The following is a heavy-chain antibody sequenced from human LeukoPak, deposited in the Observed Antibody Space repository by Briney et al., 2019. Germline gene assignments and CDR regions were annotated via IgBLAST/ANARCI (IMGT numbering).Heavy chain of an antibody. CDR2: INHSGST. Sequence: SETLSLTCAVYGGSFSGYYWSWIRQPPGKGLEWIGEINHSGSTNYNPSLKSRVTISVDTSKNQFSLKLSSVTAADTAVYYCVRGQSRRFDPWGQGTLVTVSS. V-gene: IGHV4-34*01. CDR3: VRGQSRRFDP. J-gene: IGHJ5*02. CDR1: GGSFSGYY.